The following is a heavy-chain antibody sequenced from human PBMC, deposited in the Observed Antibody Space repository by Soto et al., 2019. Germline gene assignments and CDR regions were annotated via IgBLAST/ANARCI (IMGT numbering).Heavy chain of an antibody. Sequence: SETLSLTCTVSGGSVTSYYWSWIRQPPGKGMEWIGYLYYSGSTSYNPSLKSRVTMSVDMSKNQFSLTLTSVTAADTAVYYCARGGRAVTTYLLDYWGQGTLVTVSS. D-gene: IGHD4-17*01. CDR3: ARGGRAVTTYLLDY. CDR2: LYYSGST. CDR1: GGSVTSYY. J-gene: IGHJ4*02. V-gene: IGHV4-59*02.